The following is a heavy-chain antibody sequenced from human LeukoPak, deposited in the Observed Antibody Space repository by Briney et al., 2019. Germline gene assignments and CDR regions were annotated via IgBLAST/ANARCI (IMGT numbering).Heavy chain of an antibody. D-gene: IGHD3-22*01. CDR3: GYGSTGFFTLSY. J-gene: IGHJ4*02. V-gene: IGHV3-49*04. CDR1: EVTLGDYP. Sequence: GGSLRLSCTASEVTLGDYPLTWVRQAPGKGLEWVGFIRSRAYDGTTKYAASGRGRFTISRDDSKNIAYLQMNSLKIEDTAVYYCGYGSTGFFTLSYWGPGTLVTVSS. CDR2: IRSRAYDGTT.